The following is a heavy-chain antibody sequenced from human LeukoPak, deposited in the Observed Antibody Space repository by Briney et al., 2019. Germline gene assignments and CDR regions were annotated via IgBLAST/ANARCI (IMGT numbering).Heavy chain of an antibody. V-gene: IGHV3-43*01. CDR2: ISWDGEGT. J-gene: IGHJ6*03. CDR1: GFNFEDYT. CDR3: ARVLRYCSGGNCYSGGLGYMDV. D-gene: IGHD2-15*01. Sequence: GGSLRLSCAASGFNFEDYTMHWVRQVPGKAPEWVCLISWDGEGTYADSVKGRFTISRDNAKNSLFLQMNSLRAEDTAVYYCARVLRYCSGGNCYSGGLGYMDVWGKGTTVTISS.